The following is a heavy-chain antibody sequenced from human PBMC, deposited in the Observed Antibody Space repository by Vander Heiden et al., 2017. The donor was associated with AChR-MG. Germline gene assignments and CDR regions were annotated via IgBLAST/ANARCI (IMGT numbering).Heavy chain of an antibody. CDR3: AKDLGATKFTWFDP. J-gene: IGHJ5*02. CDR2: ISGSGGST. Sequence: EVQLLESGGGLVQTGGSLRLSCAASGFTFSSYAMSWVRQAPGKGLEWVSAISGSGGSTYYADSVKGRFTISRDNSKNTLYLQMNSLRAEDTAVYYCAKDLGATKFTWFDPWGQGTLVTVS. V-gene: IGHV3-23*01. D-gene: IGHD1-26*01. CDR1: GFTFSSYA.